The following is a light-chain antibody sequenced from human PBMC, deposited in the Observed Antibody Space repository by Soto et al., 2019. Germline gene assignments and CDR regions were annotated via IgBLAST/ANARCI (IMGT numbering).Light chain of an antibody. J-gene: IGKJ4*01. V-gene: IGKV3-15*01. Sequence: IVMTQSPAILSVSPGERTTLSCRASQSVSGNLAWYQQKPGQAPRLLIYGASTRATGIPARFSGSGSGTEFTLTISTLQSEDFAVYYCQQYIRWPLTFGGGTKVDIK. CDR1: QSVSGN. CDR2: GAS. CDR3: QQYIRWPLT.